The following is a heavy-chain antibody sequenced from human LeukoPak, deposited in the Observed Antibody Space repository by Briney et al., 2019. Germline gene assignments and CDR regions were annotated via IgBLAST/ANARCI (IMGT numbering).Heavy chain of an antibody. V-gene: IGHV1-2*02. CDR3: ARDLATIDGIAWYYFEN. CDR1: GYTFTDHY. J-gene: IGHJ4*02. CDR2: INPNTGGT. D-gene: IGHD5-12*01. Sequence: ASVKVSCKASGYTFTDHYIHWVRQAPGQGFEWMGWINPNTGGTDYAQKFQDRIAISMYTSISTVYMELSRLKSDDTALYYCARDLATIDGIAWYYFENWGQGTLVTVS.